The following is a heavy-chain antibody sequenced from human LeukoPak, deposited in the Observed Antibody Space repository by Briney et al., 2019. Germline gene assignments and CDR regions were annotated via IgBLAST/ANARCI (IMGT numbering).Heavy chain of an antibody. V-gene: IGHV1-18*04. CDR3: ARGSWYYDILTGYVDY. CDR2: ISAYNGNT. J-gene: IGHJ4*02. D-gene: IGHD3-9*01. Sequence: ASVKVSCKASGYTFTSYGISWVRQAPGQGLEWMGWISAYNGNTNYAQKLQGRVTMTTDASTSTAYMELRSLRSDDTAVYYCARGSWYYDILTGYVDYWGQGTLVTVSS. CDR1: GYTFTSYG.